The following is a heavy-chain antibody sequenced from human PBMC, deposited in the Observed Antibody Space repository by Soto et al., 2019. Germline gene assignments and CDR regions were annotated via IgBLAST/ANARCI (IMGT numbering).Heavy chain of an antibody. J-gene: IGHJ4*02. CDR1: GGTFSSYA. Sequence: SVKVSCKASGGTFSSYAISWVRQAPGQGLEWMGGIIPIFGTANYAQKFQGRVTITADESTSTAYMELSSLRSEDTAVYYCARLEMATIRETAVDYWGQGTLVTVSS. CDR2: IIPIFGTA. D-gene: IGHD5-12*01. V-gene: IGHV1-69*13. CDR3: ARLEMATIRETAVDY.